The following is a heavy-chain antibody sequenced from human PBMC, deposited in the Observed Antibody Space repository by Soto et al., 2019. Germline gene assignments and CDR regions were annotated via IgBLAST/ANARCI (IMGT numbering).Heavy chain of an antibody. CDR2: ISGSGGST. V-gene: IGHV3-23*01. D-gene: IGHD2-15*01. CDR3: AKDRIVVVVAATQFDY. CDR1: GFTFSSYA. Sequence: PGGSLRLSCAASGFTFSSYAMSWVRQAPGKGLEWVSAISGSGGSTYYADSVKGRFTISRDNSKNTLYLQMNSLRAEDTAVYYCAKDRIVVVVAATQFDYWGQGTLVTVSS. J-gene: IGHJ4*02.